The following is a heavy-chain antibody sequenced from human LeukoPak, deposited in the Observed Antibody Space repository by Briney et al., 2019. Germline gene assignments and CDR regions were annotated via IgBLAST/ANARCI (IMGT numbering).Heavy chain of an antibody. V-gene: IGHV5-51*01. CDR3: ARLRWPRGGRSSFDY. J-gene: IGHJ4*02. D-gene: IGHD3-10*01. CDR2: VNPDDSNT. CDR1: GYIFTSYW. Sequence: GESLKISCKGSGYIFTSYWIGWVRQMPGKGLEWMGIVNPDDSNTIYSPSFQGQVTISADKSITTAYLQWSSLKASDTAMYYCARLRWPRGGRSSFDYWGQGALVTVSS.